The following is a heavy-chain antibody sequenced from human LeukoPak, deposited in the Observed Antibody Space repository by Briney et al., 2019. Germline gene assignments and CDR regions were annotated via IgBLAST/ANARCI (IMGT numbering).Heavy chain of an antibody. CDR1: GGSISSSPYY. J-gene: IGHJ5*02. V-gene: IGHV4-39*07. D-gene: IGHD2-15*01. Sequence: SETLSLTCTVSGGSISSSPYYWSWIRQPPGKGLEWIGEINHSGSTNYNPSLKSRVTISVDTSKNQFSLKLSSVTAADTAVYYCACETRILFEGPRGNWFDPWGQGTLVTVSS. CDR2: INHSGST. CDR3: ACETRILFEGPRGNWFDP.